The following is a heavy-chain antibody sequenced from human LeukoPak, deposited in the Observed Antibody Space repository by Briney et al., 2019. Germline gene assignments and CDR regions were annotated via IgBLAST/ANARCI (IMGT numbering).Heavy chain of an antibody. V-gene: IGHV3-48*04. D-gene: IGHD3-16*02. Sequence: PGGSLRLSCAASGFTFSDYNMNWVRQVPGKGLESVSYISSSGSTIYYADSVKGRFTISRDNAKNSLYLQMNSLRAEDTAVYYCARSVYDYVWGSYRYPYFDYWGQGTLVTVSS. CDR3: ARSVYDYVWGSYRYPYFDY. CDR2: ISSSGSTI. J-gene: IGHJ4*02. CDR1: GFTFSDYN.